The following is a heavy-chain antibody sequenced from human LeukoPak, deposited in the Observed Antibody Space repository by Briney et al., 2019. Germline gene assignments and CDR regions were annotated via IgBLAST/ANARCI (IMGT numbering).Heavy chain of an antibody. D-gene: IGHD3-10*01. CDR2: IYYSGST. CDR1: GGSISSSSYY. J-gene: IGHJ5*02. V-gene: IGHV4-39*01. CDR3: ARNRYYYGSGNYGVPNWFDP. Sequence: SETLSLTCTVSGGSISSSSYYWGWIRQPPGKGLEWIGTIYYSGSTYYNPSLKSRVTISVDTSKNQFSLKLNSVTAADTAVYYCARNRYYYGSGNYGVPNWFDPWGQGTLVTVSS.